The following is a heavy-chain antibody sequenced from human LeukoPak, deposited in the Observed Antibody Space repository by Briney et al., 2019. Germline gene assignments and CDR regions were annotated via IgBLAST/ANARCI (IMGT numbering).Heavy chain of an antibody. CDR1: GFTFSTYG. CDR3: AKVGSAYDFWSGFDY. J-gene: IGHJ4*02. CDR2: IRYDGSSK. Sequence: GGSLRLSCAASGFTFSTYGMHWVRQTPGKGLEWVAFIRYDGSSKSYADSVKGRFTISRDNSKYVLYLQMNSLRADDTAVYYCAKVGSAYDFWSGFDYWGQGTLVTVSS. V-gene: IGHV3-30*02. D-gene: IGHD3-3*01.